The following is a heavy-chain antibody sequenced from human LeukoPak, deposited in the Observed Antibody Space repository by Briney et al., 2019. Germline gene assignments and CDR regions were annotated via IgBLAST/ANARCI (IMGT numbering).Heavy chain of an antibody. CDR1: GGSISSSSYY. Sequence: SETLSLTCTVSGGSISSSSYYWGWIRQPPGKGLEWIGSIYYSGSTYYNPSLKSRATISVDTSKNQFSLKLSSVTAADTAVYYCARDRGESGRFFDYWGQGTLVTVSS. D-gene: IGHD1-26*01. J-gene: IGHJ4*02. V-gene: IGHV4-39*07. CDR3: ARDRGESGRFFDY. CDR2: IYYSGST.